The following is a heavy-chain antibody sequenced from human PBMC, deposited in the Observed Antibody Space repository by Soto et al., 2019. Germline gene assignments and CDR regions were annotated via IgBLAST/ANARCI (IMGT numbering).Heavy chain of an antibody. CDR3: ARDGYCSGGSCYSVPVFDY. D-gene: IGHD2-15*01. J-gene: IGHJ4*02. CDR2: ISHDGSNK. CDR1: GFNFFLYG. V-gene: IGHV3-30*03. Sequence: GGSLRLSCAASGFNFFLYGIHWVRQPPDKGLEWVATISHDGSNKYYADSVKGRFTISRDNSKNTLYLQMNSLRAEDTAVYYCARDGYCSGGSCYSVPVFDYWGQGTLVTVSS.